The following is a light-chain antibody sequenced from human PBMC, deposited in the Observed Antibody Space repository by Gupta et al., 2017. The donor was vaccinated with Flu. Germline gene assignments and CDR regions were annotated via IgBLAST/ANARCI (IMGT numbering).Light chain of an antibody. CDR1: QGIRNT. CDR2: SAS. CDR3: LQHNSFPLT. J-gene: IGKJ4*01. Sequence: DIQMTQSPSSLSASVGDRVTITCRASQGIRNTLAWYQHKAGKAPKRLIYSASSLQSGVPSRFSGSGSGTEFTLTISSLQPEDFATYYCLQHNSFPLTFGGGTKVEIK. V-gene: IGKV1-17*01.